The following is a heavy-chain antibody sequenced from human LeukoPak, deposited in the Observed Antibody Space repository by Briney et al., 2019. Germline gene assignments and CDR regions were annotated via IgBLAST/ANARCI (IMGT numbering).Heavy chain of an antibody. CDR2: IFYTGST. Sequence: SETLSLTCTVSGDSISNSNYYWGWIRQPPGKGLEWIGNIFYTGSTYYNPSLKSRLTISVDSSRNQFSLKLNSVTAADTAVYYCALDTALATGGFDYWGQGPLVTVSS. CDR3: ALDTALATGGFDY. J-gene: IGHJ4*02. V-gene: IGHV4-39*01. CDR1: GDSISNSNYY. D-gene: IGHD5-18*01.